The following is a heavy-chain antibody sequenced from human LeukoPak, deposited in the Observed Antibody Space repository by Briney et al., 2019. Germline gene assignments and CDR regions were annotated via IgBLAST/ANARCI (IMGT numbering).Heavy chain of an antibody. D-gene: IGHD3-9*01. J-gene: IGHJ4*02. CDR3: AKDRQRYPAEPDY. CDR2: ISGSGGST. V-gene: IGHV3-23*01. Sequence: SGGSLRLSCAASGFTFSSYAMSWVRQAPGKGLEWVSAISGSGGSTYYADSVKGRFTISRDNSKNTLYLQMNSLRAEDTAVYYCAKDRQRYPAEPDYWGQGTQVTVSS. CDR1: GFTFSSYA.